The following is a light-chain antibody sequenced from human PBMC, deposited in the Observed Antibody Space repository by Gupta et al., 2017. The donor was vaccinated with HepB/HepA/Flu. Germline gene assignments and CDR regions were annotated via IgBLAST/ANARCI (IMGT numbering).Light chain of an antibody. J-gene: IGLJ2*01. CDR3: SSFTDTGALVI. CDR1: SSDVGGYNH. V-gene: IGLV2-14*01. CDR2: DVS. Sequence: QSALTQPASVSGSPGQSIIISCTGTSSDVGGYNHVSWYQQHPGKAPKLLILDVSNRPSGVSNRFSGSKSGNTASLTISGLQAEDEADYHCSSFTDTGALVIFGGGTKVTVL.